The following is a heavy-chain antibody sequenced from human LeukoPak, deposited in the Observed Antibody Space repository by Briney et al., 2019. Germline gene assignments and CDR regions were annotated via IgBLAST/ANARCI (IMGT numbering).Heavy chain of an antibody. CDR3: ARDLGDIVVVSAAH. CDR2: ISYDGSNK. CDR1: GFTFSSYA. D-gene: IGHD2-2*01. V-gene: IGHV3-30*04. J-gene: IGHJ4*02. Sequence: GGSLRLSCAASGFTFSSYAMHWVRQAPGKGLEWVAVISYDGSNKYYADSVKGRFTISRDNSKNTLYLQMNSLRAEDTAVYYCARDLGDIVVVSAAHWGQGTLVTVSS.